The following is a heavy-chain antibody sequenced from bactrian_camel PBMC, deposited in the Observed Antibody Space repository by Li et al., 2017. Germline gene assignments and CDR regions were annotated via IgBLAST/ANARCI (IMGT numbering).Heavy chain of an antibody. D-gene: IGHD2*01. J-gene: IGHJ4*01. CDR3: ATFPASGSFML. CDR2: ISGDGTNA. CDR1: GFTFSSGD. V-gene: IGHV3-2*01. Sequence: HVQLVESGGGLVHPGGSLRLSCTASGFTFSSGDMNWVRQAAGKGLEWLARISGDGTNAWYTDPVKGRFTMSRDNALNTVSLQMNSLKSDDTALYYCATFPASGSFMLWGQGTQVTVS.